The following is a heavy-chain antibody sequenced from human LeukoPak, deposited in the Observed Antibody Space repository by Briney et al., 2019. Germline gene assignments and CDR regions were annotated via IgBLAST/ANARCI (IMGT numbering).Heavy chain of an antibody. CDR2: IYSGGST. CDR3: ARAMRGYSYILEH. D-gene: IGHD5-18*01. CDR1: GFTVSSDY. V-gene: IGHV3-53*01. Sequence: GGSLRLSCAASGFTVSSDYMSWVRQAPGKGLEWVSVIYSGGSTYYADSVKGRFTISRDNSKNTLYLQMNSLRAEDTAVYYCARAMRGYSYILEHWGQGTLVTVSS. J-gene: IGHJ4*02.